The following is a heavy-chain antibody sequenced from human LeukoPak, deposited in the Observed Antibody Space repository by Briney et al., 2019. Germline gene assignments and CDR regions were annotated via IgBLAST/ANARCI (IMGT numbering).Heavy chain of an antibody. CDR3: ARDQPGIAAASYMDV. J-gene: IGHJ6*03. D-gene: IGHD6-13*01. CDR1: GGSFSGYY. V-gene: IGHV4-34*01. CDR2: IYYSGST. Sequence: SETLSLTCAVYGGSFSGYYWGWIRQPPGKGLEWIGSIYYSGSTYYNPSLKSRVTISVDTSKNQFSLKLSSVTAADTAVYYCARDQPGIAAASYMDVWGKGTTVTISS.